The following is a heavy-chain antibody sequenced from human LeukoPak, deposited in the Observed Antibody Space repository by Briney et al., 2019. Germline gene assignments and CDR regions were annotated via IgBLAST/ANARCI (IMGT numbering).Heavy chain of an antibody. CDR2: IYPADSDT. J-gene: IGHJ4*02. CDR3: ERQSRDGSKTRGYYFDS. CDR1: CYIFTNYW. D-gene: IGHD3-10*01. Sequence: GESLKISCPVSCYIFTNYWIGWMRQMPGKGVESMGIIYPADSDTTYSPSFGGVVTISADTTIETVYLQWRSLKASDTAKYYCERQSRDGSKTRGYYFDSWGQGSLVTVCS. V-gene: IGHV5-51*01.